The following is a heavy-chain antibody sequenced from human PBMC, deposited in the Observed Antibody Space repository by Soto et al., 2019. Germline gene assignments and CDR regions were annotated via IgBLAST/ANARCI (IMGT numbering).Heavy chain of an antibody. V-gene: IGHV3-21*01. J-gene: IGHJ4*02. CDR1: GFIFSSYA. Sequence: PGGSLRLSCAASGFIFSSYAMSWVRQAPGKGLEWVSSISSSSSYIYYADSVKGRFTISRDNAKNSLSLQMNSLRAEDTAVYFCARDPIPVPMYYFDYWGQGSLVTVSS. CDR2: ISSSSSYI. D-gene: IGHD6-19*01. CDR3: ARDPIPVPMYYFDY.